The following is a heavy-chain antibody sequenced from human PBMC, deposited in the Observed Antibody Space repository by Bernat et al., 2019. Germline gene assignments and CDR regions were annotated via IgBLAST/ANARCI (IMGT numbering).Heavy chain of an antibody. J-gene: IGHJ4*02. D-gene: IGHD3-10*01. Sequence: QVQLVESGGGVVQPGRSLRLSCAASGFTFSSYGMHWVSPAPGKGLEWVAVISYDGSNKYYADSVKGRFTISRDNSKNTLYLQMNSLRAEDTAVYYCAKDYTEYYYGSGSYFDYWGQGTLVTVSS. CDR3: AKDYTEYYYGSGSYFDY. CDR1: GFTFSSYG. CDR2: ISYDGSNK. V-gene: IGHV3-30*18.